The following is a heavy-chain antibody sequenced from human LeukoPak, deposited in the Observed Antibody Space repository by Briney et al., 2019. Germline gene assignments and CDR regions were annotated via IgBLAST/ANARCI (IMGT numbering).Heavy chain of an antibody. Sequence: GGSLRLSCTTSGFTFSSYAFSWVRQAPGKGLEWVSAISGSHGSTYYADSVKGRFTISRDNSKNTLYLQMNSLRAEDTAVYYCAKDSPLYGSGNYYMGELGYWGQGTLVTVSS. D-gene: IGHD3-10*01. V-gene: IGHV3-23*01. J-gene: IGHJ4*02. CDR3: AKDSPLYGSGNYYMGELGY. CDR2: ISGSHGST. CDR1: GFTFSSYA.